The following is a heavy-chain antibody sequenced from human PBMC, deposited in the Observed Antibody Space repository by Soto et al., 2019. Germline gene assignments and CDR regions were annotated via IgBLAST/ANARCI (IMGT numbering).Heavy chain of an antibody. V-gene: IGHV4-39*07. D-gene: IGHD6-13*01. CDR2: INHSGST. Sequence: SETLSLTCTVSCGSVSSSNYYWSWIRQPPGKGLEWIGEINHSGSTNYNPSLKSRVTISVDTSKNQFSLKLSSVTAADTAVYYCAREVRYSSSWYNWFDPWGQGTLVTVSS. J-gene: IGHJ5*02. CDR3: AREVRYSSSWYNWFDP. CDR1: CGSVSSSNYY.